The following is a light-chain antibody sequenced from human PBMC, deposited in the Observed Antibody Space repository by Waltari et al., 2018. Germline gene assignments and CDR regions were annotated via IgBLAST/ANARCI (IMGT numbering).Light chain of an antibody. CDR3: AAWDDSLSGPGV. CDR1: SSNIGSNY. J-gene: IGLJ3*02. V-gene: IGLV1-47*01. Sequence: QSVLTQPPSESGTPGQRVTISCSGSSSNIGSNYVYWYQQLPGTAPKPLIYRNNQRPSWGPDRVCGSKSGTSASLAISGLRSEDEADYYCAAWDDSLSGPGVFGGGTKLTVL. CDR2: RNN.